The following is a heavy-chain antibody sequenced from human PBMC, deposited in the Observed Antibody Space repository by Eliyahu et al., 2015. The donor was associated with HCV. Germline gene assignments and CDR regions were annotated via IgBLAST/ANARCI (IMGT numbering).Heavy chain of an antibody. J-gene: IGHJ4*02. CDR3: ASHPPYGGVYYFDY. Sequence: EVQLVESGGGLVQPGGSLRLSCAASGFXFSSYWMIWVRQAPGKGLGWVANIKQDGSEKYYVDSVKGRFTISRDNAKNSLYLQMNSLRAEDTAVYYCASHPPYGGVYYFDYWGQGTLVTVSS. D-gene: IGHD3-16*01. CDR2: IKQDGSEK. V-gene: IGHV3-7*03. CDR1: GFXFSSYW.